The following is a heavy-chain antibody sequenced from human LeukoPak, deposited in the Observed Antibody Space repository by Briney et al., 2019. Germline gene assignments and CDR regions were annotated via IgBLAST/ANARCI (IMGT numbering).Heavy chain of an antibody. Sequence: SQTLSLTCTVSGGSISSGSYYWSCIRQPAGKGLEWIGRIYTSGSTNYNPSLKSRVTISVDTSKNQFSLKLNSVTAADTAVYYCARGGAGGIYSRFDYWGQGTLVTVSS. V-gene: IGHV4-61*02. D-gene: IGHD1-26*01. CDR3: ARGGAGGIYSRFDY. J-gene: IGHJ4*02. CDR1: GGSISSGSYY. CDR2: IYTSGST.